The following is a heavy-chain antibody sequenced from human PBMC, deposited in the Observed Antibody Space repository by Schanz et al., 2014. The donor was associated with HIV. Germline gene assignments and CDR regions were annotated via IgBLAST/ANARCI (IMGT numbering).Heavy chain of an antibody. CDR3: ARRWGSYRRYCFDS. V-gene: IGHV3-20*04. Sequence: EVQLVESGGSVVRPGGSLRLSCAASGLTFDDYGMSWVRQAPGKGLEWVSGINWDGGITGYADSVKGRFTISRDNGKNSLYLQMNGLRVDDTALYYCARRWGSYRRYCFDSWGQGTLVTVSP. J-gene: IGHJ4*02. CDR2: INWDGGIT. CDR1: GLTFDDYG. D-gene: IGHD3-16*02.